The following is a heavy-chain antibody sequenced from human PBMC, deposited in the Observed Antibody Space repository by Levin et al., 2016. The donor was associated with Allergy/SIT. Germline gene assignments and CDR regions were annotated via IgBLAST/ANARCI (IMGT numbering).Heavy chain of an antibody. J-gene: IGHJ4*02. CDR1: GYNFNSQW. D-gene: IGHD3-22*01. Sequence: GESLKISCKGSGYNFNSQWIGWVRQMPGKGLERMGMIYPGDSDTRYSPSFQGQVAISADKSISTAYLQWSSLKASDTAIYYCARQSSGCFDYWGQGTLVTVSS. CDR2: IYPGDSDT. V-gene: IGHV5-51*01. CDR3: ARQSSGCFDY.